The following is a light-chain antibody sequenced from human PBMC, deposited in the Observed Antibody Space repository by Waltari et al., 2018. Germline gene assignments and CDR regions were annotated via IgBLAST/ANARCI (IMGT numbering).Light chain of an antibody. Sequence: QSALTQPASVSGSPGQSITISCTGTSSDVGGYNSVSWYQHLPGKAPKPMIFEVSKRPSGISNRFSGSKSGNTASLTISGLQAEDEADYYCTSFASGSTVLFGVGTKLTVL. CDR2: EVS. J-gene: IGLJ2*01. V-gene: IGLV2-14*01. CDR1: SSDVGGYNS. CDR3: TSFASGSTVL.